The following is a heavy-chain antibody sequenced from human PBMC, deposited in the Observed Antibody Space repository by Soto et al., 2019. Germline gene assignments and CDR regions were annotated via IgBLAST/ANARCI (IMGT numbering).Heavy chain of an antibody. V-gene: IGHV3-49*03. Sequence: PGGSLRLSCTASGFTFGDYAMSWFRQAPGKGLEWVGFIRSKAYGGTTEYAASVKGRFTISRDDSKSIAYLQMNSLKTEDTAVYYCTTYYYDSNAFDIWGKGTMVPVSS. CDR3: TTYYYDSNAFDI. CDR2: IRSKAYGGTT. D-gene: IGHD3-22*01. J-gene: IGHJ3*02. CDR1: GFTFGDYA.